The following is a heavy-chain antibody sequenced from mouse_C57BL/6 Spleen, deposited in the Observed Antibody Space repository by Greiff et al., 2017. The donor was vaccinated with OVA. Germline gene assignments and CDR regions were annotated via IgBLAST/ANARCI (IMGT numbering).Heavy chain of an antibody. CDR1: GYAFSSSW. CDR2: IYPGDGDT. D-gene: IGHD1-1*01. CDR3: ARPLYYYYGSPSYAMDY. J-gene: IGHJ4*01. V-gene: IGHV1-82*01. Sequence: QVQLKQSGPELVKPGASVKISCKASGYAFSSSWMNWVKQRPGKGLEWIGRIYPGDGDTNYNGKFKGKATLTADKSSSTAYMQLSSLTSEDSAVYFCARPLYYYYGSPSYAMDYWGQGTSVTVSS.